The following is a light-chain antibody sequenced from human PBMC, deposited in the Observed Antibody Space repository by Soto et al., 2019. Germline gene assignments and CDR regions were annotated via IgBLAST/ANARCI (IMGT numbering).Light chain of an antibody. Sequence: EIVMTQSPATLSVSPGETATLSCRASQSVSSSLAWYQQKPGQAPRLLIPDASTRAAGLPTRFSGSGSGTEFTLTISSLQSEDFAVYFCQQSNNWPKTVGQGTKVEMK. CDR1: QSVSSS. V-gene: IGKV3-15*01. CDR2: DAS. J-gene: IGKJ1*01. CDR3: QQSNNWPKT.